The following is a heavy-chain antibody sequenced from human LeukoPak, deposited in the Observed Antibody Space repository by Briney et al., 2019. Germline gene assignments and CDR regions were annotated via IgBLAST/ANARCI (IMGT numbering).Heavy chain of an antibody. CDR3: ARIYCSSTSCHEGYFDY. CDR2: INPSGGST. V-gene: IGHV1-46*01. Sequence: ASVKVSCKASGYTLTSYYMHWVRQAPGQGLEWMGIINPSGGSTSYAQKFQGRVTMTRDTSTSTVYMGLSSLRSEDTAVYYCARIYCSSTSCHEGYFDYWGQGTLVTVSS. CDR1: GYTLTSYY. D-gene: IGHD2-2*01. J-gene: IGHJ4*02.